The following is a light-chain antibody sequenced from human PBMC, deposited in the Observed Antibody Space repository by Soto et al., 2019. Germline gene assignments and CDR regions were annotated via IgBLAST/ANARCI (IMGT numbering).Light chain of an antibody. Sequence: TQSPSSLSASVGDRVTITCRASQSISSYLNWYQQKPGQAPRLLIYDASNRATGIPARFSGSGSGTDFTLTISSLEPEDFAVYDCQQRSNWPPDKYTFGQGTKLEI. V-gene: IGKV3-11*01. CDR1: QSISSY. J-gene: IGKJ2*01. CDR3: QQRSNWPPDKYT. CDR2: DAS.